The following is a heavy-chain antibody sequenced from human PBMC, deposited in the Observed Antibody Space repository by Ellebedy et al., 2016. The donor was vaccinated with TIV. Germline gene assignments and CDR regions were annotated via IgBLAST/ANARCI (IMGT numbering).Heavy chain of an antibody. CDR2: IYSDADK. D-gene: IGHD3-10*01. CDR1: GFTVSSVY. J-gene: IGHJ6*02. Sequence: GESLKISCAASGFTVSSVYVSWVRQAPGKGLEWLSGIYSDADKYYADSVKGRFTISRDNSKNTLYLQMNSLRAEDTAVYYLSKGFRFGMDVWGQGTAVTVSS. V-gene: IGHV3-66*01. CDR3: SKGFRFGMDV.